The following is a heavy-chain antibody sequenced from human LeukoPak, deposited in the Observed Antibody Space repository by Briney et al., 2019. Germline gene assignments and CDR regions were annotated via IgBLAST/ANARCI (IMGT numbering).Heavy chain of an antibody. Sequence: GASVKVSCKASGYTFTSYAMNWVRQAPGQGLEWMGWINTNTGNPTYAQGFTGRFVFSLDTSASTAYLQISSLKAEDTAVYYCARKYSSGWYGLRSYYYYGMDVWGQGTTVTVSS. V-gene: IGHV7-4-1*02. CDR2: INTNTGNP. J-gene: IGHJ6*02. CDR1: GYTFTSYA. D-gene: IGHD6-19*01. CDR3: ARKYSSGWYGLRSYYYYGMDV.